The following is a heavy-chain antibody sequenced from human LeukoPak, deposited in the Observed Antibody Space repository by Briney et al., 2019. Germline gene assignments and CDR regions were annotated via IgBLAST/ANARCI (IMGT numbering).Heavy chain of an antibody. Sequence: GGSLRLSCAASGFTFSSNGMHWVRQAPGKGLEWVPVISYDGSSKYCADSVKGRFTISRDNSKNTVYLQMNSLRVEDTAVYYCAKDLSSSWSFDSWGQGTLVTVSS. V-gene: IGHV3-30*18. CDR1: GFTFSSNG. CDR3: AKDLSSSWSFDS. J-gene: IGHJ4*02. CDR2: ISYDGSSK. D-gene: IGHD6-13*01.